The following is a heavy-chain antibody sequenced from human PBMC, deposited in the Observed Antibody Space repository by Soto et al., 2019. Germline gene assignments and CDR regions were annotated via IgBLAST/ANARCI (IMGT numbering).Heavy chain of an antibody. CDR1: GGSINSGGHY. Sequence: QVQLQESGPGLVKPSQTLSLTCTVSGGSINSGGHYWSWIRQHPGKGLEWIGYIFNSGPIYYNPSLKSRVTPSVDTSKNQFSLKLNSVTAADTAVYYCARDRVYQVWGQGTTVTVSS. J-gene: IGHJ6*02. D-gene: IGHD6-6*01. CDR2: IFNSGPI. CDR3: ARDRVYQV. V-gene: IGHV4-31*03.